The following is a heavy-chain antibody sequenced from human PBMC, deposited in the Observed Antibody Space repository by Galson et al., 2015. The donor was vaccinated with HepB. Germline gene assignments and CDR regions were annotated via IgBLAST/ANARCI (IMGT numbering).Heavy chain of an antibody. CDR3: ARVDRYYGSGSYY. D-gene: IGHD3-10*01. CDR2: INAGNGNT. J-gene: IGHJ4*02. V-gene: IGHV1-3*01. CDR1: GYTFTSYA. Sequence: SVKVSCKASGYTFTSYAMHWVRQAPGQRLEWMGWINAGNGNTKYSQKFQGRVTITRDTSASTAYMELSSLRSEDTAVYYCARVDRYYGSGSYYWGQGTLVTVSS.